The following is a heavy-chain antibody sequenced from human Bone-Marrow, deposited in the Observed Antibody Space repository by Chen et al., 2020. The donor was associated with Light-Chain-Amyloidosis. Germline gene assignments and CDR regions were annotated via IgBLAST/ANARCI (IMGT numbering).Heavy chain of an antibody. CDR2: IYPDDSDA. Sequence: EVQLEQSGPEVKKPGESLKISSKGSGYTFPNYWIGWVRQMPGKGLEWMGVIYPDDSDARYSPSFEDQVTISADKSITTAYLRWRSLKASDTAMYYCARRRDGYNFDYWGQGTLVTVSS. D-gene: IGHD5-12*01. CDR1: GYTFPNYW. CDR3: ARRRDGYNFDY. J-gene: IGHJ4*02. V-gene: IGHV5-51*01.